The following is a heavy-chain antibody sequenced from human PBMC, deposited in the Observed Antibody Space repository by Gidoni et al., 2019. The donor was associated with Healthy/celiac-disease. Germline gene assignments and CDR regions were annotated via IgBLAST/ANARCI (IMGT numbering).Heavy chain of an antibody. D-gene: IGHD1-1*01. CDR1: GGTFSSYA. CDR3: ARLRSRLGLTYYYGMDV. Sequence: QVQLVQSGAEVKKPGSSVKVSCKASGGTFSSYAISWVRQAPGQGLEWMGGIIPIFGTANYAQKFQGRVTITADKSTSTAYMELSSLRSEDTAVYYCARLRSRLGLTYYYGMDVWGQGTTVTVSS. V-gene: IGHV1-69*06. CDR2: IIPIFGTA. J-gene: IGHJ6*02.